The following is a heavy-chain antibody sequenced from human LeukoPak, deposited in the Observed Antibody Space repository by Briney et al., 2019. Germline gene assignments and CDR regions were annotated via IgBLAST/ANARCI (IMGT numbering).Heavy chain of an antibody. Sequence: KTSETLSLTCAVYGGSFSGYYWSWIRQPPGKGLEWIGEINHSGSTNYNPSLKSRVTISVDTSKNQFSLKLSSVTAADTAVYYCARAQGGYNTDYFDYWGQGTLVTVSS. CDR2: INHSGST. D-gene: IGHD5-24*01. CDR3: ARAQGGYNTDYFDY. V-gene: IGHV4-34*01. J-gene: IGHJ4*02. CDR1: GGSFSGYY.